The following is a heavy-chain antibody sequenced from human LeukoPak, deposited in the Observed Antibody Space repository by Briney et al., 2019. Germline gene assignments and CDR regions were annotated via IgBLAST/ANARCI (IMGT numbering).Heavy chain of an antibody. Sequence: PSETLSLTCTVSGGSISSYYWSWIRQPPGKGLEWIGYIYYSGSTNYNPSLKSRVTISVDTSKNQFSLKLSSVTAADTAVYYCARSLGRNSYYYYYMDVWGKGTTVTISS. J-gene: IGHJ6*03. CDR2: IYYSGST. V-gene: IGHV4-59*01. CDR1: GGSISSYY. CDR3: ARSLGRNSYYYYYMDV. D-gene: IGHD4-23*01.